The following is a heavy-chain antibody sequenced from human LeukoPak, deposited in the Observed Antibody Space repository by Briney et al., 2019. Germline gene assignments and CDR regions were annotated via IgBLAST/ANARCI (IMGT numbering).Heavy chain of an antibody. CDR1: GASISSSNW. CDR3: AVSSGWYKIDY. J-gene: IGHJ4*02. D-gene: IGHD6-19*01. V-gene: IGHV4-4*02. Sequence: PSETLSLTCTVSGASISSSNWWSWVRQPPGKGLEWIGEMYHSGSTNYNPSLKSRVTISIDTSKNQFSLKLNSVTAADTAVYYCAVSSGWYKIDYWGQGTLVTVSS. CDR2: MYHSGST.